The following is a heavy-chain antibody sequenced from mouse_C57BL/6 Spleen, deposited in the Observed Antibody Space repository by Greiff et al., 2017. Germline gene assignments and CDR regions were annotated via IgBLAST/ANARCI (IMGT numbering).Heavy chain of an antibody. D-gene: IGHD1-1*01. V-gene: IGHV1-55*01. CDR1: GYTFTSYW. CDR2: IYPGSGST. Sequence: VQLQQPGAELVKPGASVKMSCKASGYTFTSYWITWVKQRPGQGLEWIGDIYPGSGSTNYTEKFKSKATLTVDTSSSTAYMQLSSLTSEDSAVYYSARSRHYGSSLATDLYYAMDYWGQGTAVTVSA. J-gene: IGHJ4*01. CDR3: ARSRHYGSSLATDLYYAMDY.